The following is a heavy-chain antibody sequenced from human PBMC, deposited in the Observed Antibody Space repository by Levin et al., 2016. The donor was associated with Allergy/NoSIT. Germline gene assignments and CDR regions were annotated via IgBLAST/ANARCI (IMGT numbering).Heavy chain of an antibody. CDR1: GFTFSSYN. CDR2: ISSSSSHM. Sequence: GESLKISCAASGFTFSSYNMNWVRQAPGQGLEWVSSISSSSSHMLYADSVKGRFTVSRDNAKNLLYLQMSSLSAEDTAVYYCASVIVGATAYFFDHWGQGTLVTVSS. J-gene: IGHJ4*02. D-gene: IGHD1-26*01. V-gene: IGHV3-21*06. CDR3: ASVIVGATAYFFDH.